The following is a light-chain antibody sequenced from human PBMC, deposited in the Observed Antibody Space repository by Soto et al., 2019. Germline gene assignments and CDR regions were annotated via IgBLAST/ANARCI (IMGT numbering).Light chain of an antibody. CDR2: GAS. CDR3: PQYSNWPRT. V-gene: IGKV3-15*01. J-gene: IGKJ1*01. Sequence: EIVMTQAPATLSVSPGERATLSCRASQSVSSNLAWYQQQPGQAPRLLIYGASTRATGIPARFSGSGSGTEFTLTISSLQSEDFAVYHCPQYSNWPRTFGQGTRVEIK. CDR1: QSVSSN.